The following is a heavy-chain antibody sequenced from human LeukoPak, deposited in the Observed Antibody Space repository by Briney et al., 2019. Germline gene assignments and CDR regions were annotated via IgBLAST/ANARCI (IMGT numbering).Heavy chain of an antibody. D-gene: IGHD3-10*01. CDR3: ARLANRNYYGSGSYYNY. V-gene: IGHV4-34*01. J-gene: IGHJ4*02. CDR2: INHSGST. Sequence: SETLSLTCAVYGGSFSGYYWSWIRQPPGKGLEWMGEINHSGSTNYNPSLKSRVTISVDTSKNQFSLKLSSVTAADTAVYYCARLANRNYYGSGSYYNYWGQGTLVTVSS. CDR1: GGSFSGYY.